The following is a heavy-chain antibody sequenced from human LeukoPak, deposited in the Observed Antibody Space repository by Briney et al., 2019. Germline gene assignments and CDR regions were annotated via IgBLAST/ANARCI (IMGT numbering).Heavy chain of an antibody. CDR1: GGTFSSYA. Sequence: ASVKVSCKASGGTFSSYAISWVRQAPGQGLEWMGGIIPIFGTANYAQKFQGRVTITADESTSTAYMELSSLRSEDTAVYYCARVGPYSSSWYLLQGSGWFDPWGQGTLVTVSS. D-gene: IGHD6-13*01. J-gene: IGHJ5*02. CDR2: IIPIFGTA. CDR3: ARVGPYSSSWYLLQGSGWFDP. V-gene: IGHV1-69*13.